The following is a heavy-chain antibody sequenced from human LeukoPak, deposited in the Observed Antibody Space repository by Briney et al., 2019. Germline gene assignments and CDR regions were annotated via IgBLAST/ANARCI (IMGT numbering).Heavy chain of an antibody. J-gene: IGHJ4*02. CDR1: GFTFSSYW. D-gene: IGHD3-22*01. CDR2: IKQDGSEK. CDR3: ARDGYYYDSSGYYYFDY. Sequence: GGSPRLSCAASGFTFSSYWMSWVRQAPGKGLEWVANIKQDGSEKYYVDSVKGRFTISRDNAKNSLYLQMNSLRAEDTAVYYCARDGYYYDSSGYYYFDYWGQGTLVTVSS. V-gene: IGHV3-7*01.